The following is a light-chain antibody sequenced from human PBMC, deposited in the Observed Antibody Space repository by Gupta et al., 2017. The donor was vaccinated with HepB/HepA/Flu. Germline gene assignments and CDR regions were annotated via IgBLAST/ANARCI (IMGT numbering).Light chain of an antibody. CDR3: HQAKSFPFGT. Sequence: DIQMTQSPSSVSASVGDRVTMTCRASQDIRSWLAWYQQKPGKAPKLLIYTASSWQNGVPSRFSGRGSGKDLTLTISSRQQEDIGAYYCHQAKSFPFGTFGGGTKVEIK. V-gene: IGKV1-12*01. CDR2: TAS. J-gene: IGKJ4*01. CDR1: QDIRSW.